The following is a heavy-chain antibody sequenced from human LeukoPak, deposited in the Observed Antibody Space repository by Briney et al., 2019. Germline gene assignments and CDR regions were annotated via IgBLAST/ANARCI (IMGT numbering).Heavy chain of an antibody. CDR3: ARLDDYYDYVWGSYYPGWFDP. CDR1: GFTFSSYS. J-gene: IGHJ5*02. V-gene: IGHV3-48*01. CDR2: ISSSSSTI. D-gene: IGHD3-16*01. Sequence: GGSLRLSCAASGFTFSSYSMNWVRQAPGKGLEWVSYISSSSSTIYYADSVKGRFTISRDNAKNSLYLQMNSLRAEDTAVYYCARLDDYYDYVWGSYYPGWFDPWGQGTLVTVSS.